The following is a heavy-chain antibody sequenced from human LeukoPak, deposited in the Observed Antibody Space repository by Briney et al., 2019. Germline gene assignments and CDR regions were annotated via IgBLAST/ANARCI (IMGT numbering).Heavy chain of an antibody. CDR3: ARDSSPDTVTNAFDI. Sequence: GSSVKVSCKASGGTFSSYAISWVRQAPGQGLEWMGGIIPIFGTANYAQKFQGRVTITADKSTSTAYMELSSLRSEDTAVYYCARDSSPDTVTNAFDIWGQGKMVTVSS. D-gene: IGHD4-17*01. CDR2: IIPIFGTA. CDR1: GGTFSSYA. J-gene: IGHJ3*02. V-gene: IGHV1-69*06.